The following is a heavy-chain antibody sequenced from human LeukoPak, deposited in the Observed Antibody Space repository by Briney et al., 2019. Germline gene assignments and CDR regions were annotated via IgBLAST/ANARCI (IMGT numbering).Heavy chain of an antibody. CDR2: MNASGST. J-gene: IGHJ4*02. CDR3: AREGYTSSWYSGYYYFDY. V-gene: IGHV4-61*02. D-gene: IGHD6-13*01. CDR1: GGSISSGSYF. Sequence: SETLSLTCTVSGGSISSGSYFWTWIRQPAGKGLEWIGRMNASGSTNYNPSLKRRVTISVDTSKNQFSLKLSSVTAADTAVFYCAREGYTSSWYSGYYYFDYWGQGTLVTVSS.